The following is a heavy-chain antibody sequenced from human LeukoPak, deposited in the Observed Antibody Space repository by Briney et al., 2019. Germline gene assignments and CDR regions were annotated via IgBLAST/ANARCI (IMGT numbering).Heavy chain of an antibody. CDR3: ARSDSYTWFDP. V-gene: IGHV1-24*01. J-gene: IGHJ5*02. CDR1: GYTLTELS. Sequence: GASVKVSCKVSGYTLTELSMHWVRQAPGKGLEWMGGFDPEDGETIYAQNFQGRVTLTRDTSVSTVYVELSRLRSDDTAVYYCARSDSYTWFDPWGQGTLVTVSS. D-gene: IGHD2-15*01. CDR2: FDPEDGET.